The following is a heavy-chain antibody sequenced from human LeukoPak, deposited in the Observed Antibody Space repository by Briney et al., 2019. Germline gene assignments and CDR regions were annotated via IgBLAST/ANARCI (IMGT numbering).Heavy chain of an antibody. D-gene: IGHD6-13*01. Sequence: SETLSLTCTPSGGSISSYYWSWIRQPPGKGLEWIGYIYYSGSTNYNPSLKSRVTISVDTSKNQFSLKLSSVTAADTAVYCCARLLRYSRNQYYYYFIDVWGKGTTVTVSS. J-gene: IGHJ6*03. CDR1: GGSISSYY. V-gene: IGHV4-59*08. CDR3: ARLLRYSRNQYYYYFIDV. CDR2: IYYSGST.